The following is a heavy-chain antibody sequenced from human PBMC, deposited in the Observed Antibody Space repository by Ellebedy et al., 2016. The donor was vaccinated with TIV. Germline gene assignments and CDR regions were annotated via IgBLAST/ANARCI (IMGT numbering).Heavy chain of an antibody. CDR1: NGSFTHYF. Sequence: MPSETLSLTCAVYNGSFTHYFWSWVRQPPGKGLEWSGEINASGTTNNNPSLKNRVTISVDTPKRQFSLRLTAVTAADTAVYYCARARGQYLYGSGSYFTNWGQGEMVTVSS. D-gene: IGHD3-10*01. CDR3: ARARGQYLYGSGSYFTN. CDR2: INASGTT. V-gene: IGHV4-34*01. J-gene: IGHJ4*02.